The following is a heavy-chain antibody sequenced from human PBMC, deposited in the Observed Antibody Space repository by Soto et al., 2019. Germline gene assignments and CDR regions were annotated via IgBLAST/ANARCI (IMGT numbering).Heavy chain of an antibody. J-gene: IGHJ4*02. D-gene: IGHD3-22*01. Sequence: SVKVSCKASGGTFSSYAISWLRQAPGQGLEWMGGIIPIFGTANYAQKFQGRVTITADKSTSTAYMELSSLRSEDTAVYYCASSPYYYDSSGYPQPEIDYWGQGTLVTV. CDR2: IIPIFGTA. CDR3: ASSPYYYDSSGYPQPEIDY. CDR1: GGTFSSYA. V-gene: IGHV1-69*06.